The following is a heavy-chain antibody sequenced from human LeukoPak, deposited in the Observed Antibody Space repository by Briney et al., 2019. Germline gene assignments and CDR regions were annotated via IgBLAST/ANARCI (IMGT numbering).Heavy chain of an antibody. V-gene: IGHV4-59*12. CDR1: GGSISSYY. CDR3: ARTGGTGAYFDY. J-gene: IGHJ4*02. CDR2: IYYSGST. Sequence: SETLSLTCTASGGSISSYYWSWIRQPPGKGLEWIGYIYYSGSTNYNPSLKSRVTISVDRSKNQFSLKLSSVTAADTAVYYCARTGGTGAYFDYWGQGTLVTVSS. D-gene: IGHD1-1*01.